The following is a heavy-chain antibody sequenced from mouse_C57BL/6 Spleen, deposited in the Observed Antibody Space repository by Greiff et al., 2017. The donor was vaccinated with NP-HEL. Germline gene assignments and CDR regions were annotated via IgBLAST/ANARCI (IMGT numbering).Heavy chain of an antibody. CDR2: IDPENGDT. CDR3: RTGTGDY. Sequence: EVQLQESGAELVRPGASVKLSCTASGFNIKDDYMHWVKQRPEQGLEWIGWIDPENGDTEYASKFQGKATITADTSSNTAYLQLSSLTSEDTAVYYCRTGTGDYWGQGTTLTVSS. V-gene: IGHV14-4*01. J-gene: IGHJ2*01. D-gene: IGHD4-1*01. CDR1: GFNIKDDY.